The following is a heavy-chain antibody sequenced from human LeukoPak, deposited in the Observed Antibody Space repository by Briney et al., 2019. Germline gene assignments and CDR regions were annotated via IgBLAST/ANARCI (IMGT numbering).Heavy chain of an antibody. CDR3: ARDTTVASGMQF. Sequence: SETLSLTCTVSGGSISTYSWTWVRQSPGKGLEWIGSVVTTTTNYSPALRSRVAISVHTSKNQFSLRLESVTTADTAVYYCARDTTVASGMQFWGQGALVTVSS. J-gene: IGHJ4*02. V-gene: IGHV4-4*07. CDR2: VVTTTT. CDR1: GGSISTYS. D-gene: IGHD6-19*01.